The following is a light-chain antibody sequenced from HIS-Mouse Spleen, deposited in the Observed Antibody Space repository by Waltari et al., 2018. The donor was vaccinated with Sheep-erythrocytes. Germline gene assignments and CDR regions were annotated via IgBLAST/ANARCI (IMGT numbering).Light chain of an antibody. CDR2: EDS. CDR1: ALPKKS. Sequence: SYELTQPPSVSVSPGQTARITCSGDALPKKSAYLYQQKSGQAPVLVIYEDSKRTSGIPERFSGSSSGTMATLTISGAQVEDDADYYCYSTDSSGNHWVFGGGTKLTVL. CDR3: YSTDSSGNHWV. V-gene: IGLV3-10*01. J-gene: IGLJ3*02.